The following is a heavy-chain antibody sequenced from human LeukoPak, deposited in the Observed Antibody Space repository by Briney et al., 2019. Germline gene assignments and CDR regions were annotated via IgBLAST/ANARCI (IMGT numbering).Heavy chain of an antibody. V-gene: IGHV3-33*01. CDR2: IWYDGTNK. CDR3: ARVYSNSPEYGMDV. Sequence: GGSLRLSCAASGFSFSSYGMHWVRQAAGEGLEWVAVIWYDGTNKYYADSVKGRFTISRDNSKNTLYLQMNSLGAEDTAVYYCARVYSNSPEYGMDVWGQGTTVTVSS. J-gene: IGHJ6*02. D-gene: IGHD2/OR15-2a*01. CDR1: GFSFSSYG.